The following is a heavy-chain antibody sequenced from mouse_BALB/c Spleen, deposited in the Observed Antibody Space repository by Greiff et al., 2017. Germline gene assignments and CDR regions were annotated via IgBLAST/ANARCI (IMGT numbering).Heavy chain of an antibody. J-gene: IGHJ3*01. V-gene: IGHV1-82*01. CDR2: IYPGDGDT. Sequence: QVQLQQSGPELVKPGASVKISCKASGYAFSSSWMNWVKQRPGQGLEWIGRIYPGDGDTNYNGKFKGKATLTADKSSSTAYMQLSSLTSVDSAVYFCARGGYGSSSWFAYWGQGTLVTVSA. D-gene: IGHD1-1*01. CDR1: GYAFSSSW. CDR3: ARGGYGSSSWFAY.